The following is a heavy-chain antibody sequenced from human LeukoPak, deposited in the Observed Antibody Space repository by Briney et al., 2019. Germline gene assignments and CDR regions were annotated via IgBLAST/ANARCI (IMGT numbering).Heavy chain of an antibody. V-gene: IGHV1-69*04. CDR1: GGTFSSYA. CDR3: ARVDTYYCDSSGG. D-gene: IGHD3-22*01. CDR2: IIPILGIA. J-gene: IGHJ3*01. Sequence: SSVKLSCKASGGTFSSYAISWVRQAPGPGLGWMGRIIPILGIANYAQKFQGRVTITADKSTSTAYMELSSLRSEDTAVYYCARVDTYYCDSSGGWGQGTMVTVSS.